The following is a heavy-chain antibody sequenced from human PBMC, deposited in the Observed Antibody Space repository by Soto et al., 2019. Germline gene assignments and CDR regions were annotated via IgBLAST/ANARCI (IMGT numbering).Heavy chain of an antibody. CDR2: ISYDGSNK. J-gene: IGHJ1*01. Sequence: GGSLRLSCAAAGFTFSSYAMHWVRQAPGKGLEWVAVISYDGSNKYYADSVKGRFTISRDNSKNTLYPQMNSLRAEGTAVYYCARDRYYYDSSGLQHRGQGTLVTVSS. CDR1: GFTFSSYA. V-gene: IGHV3-30-3*01. D-gene: IGHD3-22*01. CDR3: ARDRYYYDSSGLQH.